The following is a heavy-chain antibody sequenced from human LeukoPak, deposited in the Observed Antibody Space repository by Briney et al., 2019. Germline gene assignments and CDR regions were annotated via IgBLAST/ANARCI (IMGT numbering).Heavy chain of an antibody. CDR1: GGSFSGYY. Sequence: PSETLSLTCAVYGGSFSGYYWSWSRQPPGKGLEWIGEINHSGSTNYNPSLKSRVTISVDTSKNQFSLKLSSVTAADTAVYYCARGSPGVLRFLEWSIGDAFDIWGQGTMVTVSS. D-gene: IGHD3-3*01. V-gene: IGHV4-34*01. CDR2: INHSGST. J-gene: IGHJ3*02. CDR3: ARGSPGVLRFLEWSIGDAFDI.